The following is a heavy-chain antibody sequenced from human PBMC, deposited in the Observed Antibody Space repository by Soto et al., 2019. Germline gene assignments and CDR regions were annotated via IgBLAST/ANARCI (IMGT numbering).Heavy chain of an antibody. D-gene: IGHD6-19*01. CDR1: GYSFTIYW. Sequence: GESLNISFKCSGYSFTIYWIAWVRQMPCKALECMWIIYPGDSDTRYSPSFQGQVTISADKSTSTAYLQWSSLKASDTAMYYCARWYSSGLYYLDYWGQGTLVTVSS. CDR2: IYPGDSDT. V-gene: IGHV5-51*01. CDR3: ARWYSSGLYYLDY. J-gene: IGHJ4*02.